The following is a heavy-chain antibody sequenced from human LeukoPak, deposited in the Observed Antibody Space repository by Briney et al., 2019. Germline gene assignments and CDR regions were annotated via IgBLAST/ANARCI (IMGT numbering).Heavy chain of an antibody. J-gene: IGHJ6*02. CDR1: GFTFSSYG. CDR2: ISYDGSNK. V-gene: IGHV3-30*18. Sequence: GRSLRLSCAASGFTFSSYGMHWVRQAPGKGLEWVAVISYDGSNKYYADSVKGRFTISRDNSKNTLYLQMNSLRAEDTAVYYCAKGSSPYGSGSYHPYYYYGMDVWGQGTTVTVSS. D-gene: IGHD3-10*01. CDR3: AKGSSPYGSGSYHPYYYYGMDV.